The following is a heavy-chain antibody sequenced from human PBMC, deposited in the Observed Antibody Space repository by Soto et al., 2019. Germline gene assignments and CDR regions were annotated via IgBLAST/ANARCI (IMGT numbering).Heavy chain of an antibody. V-gene: IGHV1-69*12. CDR3: ARLRASNYEAYQH. J-gene: IGHJ1*01. CDR1: GGTFITYP. D-gene: IGHD4-4*01. CDR2: INPIFGTA. Sequence: QVQLVQSGAEVKKPGSSVKVSCKASGGTFITYPINWVRQAPGQGLEWMGGINPIFGTANYAQKLQGRVTITADESTTTAYMQLSSLRSDDTAVYYCARLRASNYEAYQHWGQGTLDTVSS.